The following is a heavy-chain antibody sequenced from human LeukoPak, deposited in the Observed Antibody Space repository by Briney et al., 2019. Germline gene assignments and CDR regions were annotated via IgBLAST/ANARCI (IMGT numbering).Heavy chain of an antibody. Sequence: PGGSLRLSCAASGFTFSTYTMNWVRQAPGKGLQWVSSISSSSSYIYYADSVKGRCTISRDNAKNSLYLQMNSLRAEDTAVYYCARDPHSGSRHNYYYYGMDVWGQGTTVTVSS. CDR2: ISSSSSYI. V-gene: IGHV3-21*01. CDR3: ARDPHSGSRHNYYYYGMDV. D-gene: IGHD1-26*01. J-gene: IGHJ6*02. CDR1: GFTFSTYT.